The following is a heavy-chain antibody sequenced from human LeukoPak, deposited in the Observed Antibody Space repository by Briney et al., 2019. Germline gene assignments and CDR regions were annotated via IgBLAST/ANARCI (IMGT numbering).Heavy chain of an antibody. Sequence: ASVKVSCKASGGTFSSYAISWVRQAPGQGLEWMGGIIPIFGTANYAQKFQGRVTITADESTSTAYMELSSLRSEDTAVYYWARGYYGDYWTFDYWGQGTLVTVSS. CDR2: IIPIFGTA. V-gene: IGHV1-69*13. CDR1: GGTFSSYA. CDR3: ARGYYGDYWTFDY. D-gene: IGHD4-17*01. J-gene: IGHJ4*02.